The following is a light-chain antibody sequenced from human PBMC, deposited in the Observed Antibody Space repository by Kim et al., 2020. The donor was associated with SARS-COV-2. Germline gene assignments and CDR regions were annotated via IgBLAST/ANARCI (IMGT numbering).Light chain of an antibody. V-gene: IGKV3-20*01. CDR1: QSISSSY. CDR3: QHYSSSPPWT. CDR2: GAS. Sequence: PGERASLSCRASQSISSSYLAWYQQRPGQAPRLFIYGASSSATGIPDRFSGSGSGADFTLTISRLEPEDFAVYYCQHYSSSPPWTFGQGTKVDIK. J-gene: IGKJ1*01.